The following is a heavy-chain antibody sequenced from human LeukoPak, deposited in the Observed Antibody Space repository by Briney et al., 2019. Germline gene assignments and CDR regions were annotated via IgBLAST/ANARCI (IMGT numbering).Heavy chain of an antibody. V-gene: IGHV1-46*01. J-gene: IGHJ5*02. CDR3: ARDGRVAGTGENWFDP. D-gene: IGHD6-19*01. CDR2: INPSGGST. CDR1: GYTFTSYY. Sequence: ASVKVSCKASGYTFTSYYMHWVRQSPGQGLEWMGIINPSGGSTSYAQTFQGRVTITRDTSTRTVYMELSSLRSEDTAVNYCARDGRVAGTGENWFDPWGQGTLVTVSS.